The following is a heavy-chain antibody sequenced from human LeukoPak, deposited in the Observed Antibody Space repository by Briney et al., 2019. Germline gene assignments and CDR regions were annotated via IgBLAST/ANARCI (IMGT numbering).Heavy chain of an antibody. J-gene: IGHJ5*02. Sequence: SVKVSCKASGGTFNNYAISWVRQAPGQGLEWMGGIIPIFGTTNFSRSFQDRVTFTTDETTSTAYMELSSLRSEDTAIYYCARSYLVFNWFDPWAREPWSPSPQ. CDR2: IIPIFGTT. CDR3: ARSYLVFNWFDP. CDR1: GGTFNNYA. D-gene: IGHD5/OR15-5a*01. V-gene: IGHV1-69*05.